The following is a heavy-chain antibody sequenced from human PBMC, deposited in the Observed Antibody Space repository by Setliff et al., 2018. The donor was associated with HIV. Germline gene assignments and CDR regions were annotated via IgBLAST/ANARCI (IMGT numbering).Heavy chain of an antibody. CDR1: GFTFGDFG. D-gene: IGHD2-15*01. CDR3: AKRATATAPFDY. J-gene: IGHJ4*02. CDR2: IPYDGSYK. Sequence: QPSETLSLSCTASGFTFGDFGLHWVRQAPGKGLEWVAFIPYDGSYKYYADSVKGRFTISRDNSRTTMYLQMNSLRAEDTAVYYCAKRATATAPFDYWGQGTLVTVSS. V-gene: IGHV3-30*02.